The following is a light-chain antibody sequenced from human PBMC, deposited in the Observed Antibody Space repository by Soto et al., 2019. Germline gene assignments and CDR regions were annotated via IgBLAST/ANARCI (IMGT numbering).Light chain of an antibody. V-gene: IGKV3-15*01. J-gene: IGKJ1*01. CDR2: GAS. Sequence: EIVMTQSPETLSVSPGDRATLSCRSSQSVSSSNLAWYQQKPGQAPRLLIYGASTRATGIPARFSGSGSGTEFTLTISSLQSEDFAVYYCQQYNNWPQTFGQGT. CDR1: QSVSSSN. CDR3: QQYNNWPQT.